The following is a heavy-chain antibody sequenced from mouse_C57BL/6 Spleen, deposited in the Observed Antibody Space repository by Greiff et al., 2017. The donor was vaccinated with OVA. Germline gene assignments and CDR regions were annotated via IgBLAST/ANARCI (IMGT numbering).Heavy chain of an antibody. J-gene: IGHJ4*01. CDR3: AREGYYEAMDY. Sequence: VQLQESGAELVRPGASVKVSCKASGYAFTNYLIEWVKQRPGQGLEWIGVINTGSGGTNYNEKFKGKATLTAAKSSSTAYMQLSSLTSEDSAGYFCAREGYYEAMDYWGQGTSVTVSS. V-gene: IGHV1-54*01. CDR2: INTGSGGT. CDR1: GYAFTNYL. D-gene: IGHD1-1*01.